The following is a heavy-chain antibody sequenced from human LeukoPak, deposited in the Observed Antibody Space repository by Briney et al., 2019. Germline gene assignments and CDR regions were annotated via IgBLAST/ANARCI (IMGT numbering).Heavy chain of an antibody. Sequence: GRSLRLSCAASGFTFSSYAMHWVRQTPGKGLEWVAFISYDGSNKYHPDSVKGRFTISRDNSKNTLYLQMSSLRSEDTAVYYCAREVGTSHRFDYWGQGTLVTVSS. CDR1: GFTFSSYA. CDR2: ISYDGSNK. D-gene: IGHD1-26*01. J-gene: IGHJ4*02. CDR3: AREVGTSHRFDY. V-gene: IGHV3-30-3*01.